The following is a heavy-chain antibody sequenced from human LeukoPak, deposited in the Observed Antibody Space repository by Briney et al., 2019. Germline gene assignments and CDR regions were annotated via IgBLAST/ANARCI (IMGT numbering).Heavy chain of an antibody. D-gene: IGHD6-13*01. CDR1: GYTFTGYY. CDR2: FNTNTGNP. Sequence: ASVKVSCKASGYTFTGYYMHWVRQAPGQGLEWMGWFNTNTGNPTYAQGFTGRFVFSLDTSVSTAYLQISSLKAEDTAVYYCARVVLQLAQLNDYWGQGTLVTVSS. J-gene: IGHJ4*02. V-gene: IGHV7-4-1*02. CDR3: ARVVLQLAQLNDY.